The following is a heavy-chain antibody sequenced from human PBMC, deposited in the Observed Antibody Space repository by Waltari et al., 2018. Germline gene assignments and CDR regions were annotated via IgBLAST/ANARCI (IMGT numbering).Heavy chain of an antibody. V-gene: IGHV1-69-2*01. Sequence: EVQLVQSGAEVKKPGATVKISCKASGYTFTDYYMHWVQQAPGKGLEWMGRVEPEDCETIYAEKFQGRVTITADTSTDTAYMELSSLRSEDTAVYYCATDAFEYNIDAFDIWGQGTMVTVSS. D-gene: IGHD1-20*01. J-gene: IGHJ3*02. CDR3: ATDAFEYNIDAFDI. CDR2: VEPEDCET. CDR1: GYTFTDYY.